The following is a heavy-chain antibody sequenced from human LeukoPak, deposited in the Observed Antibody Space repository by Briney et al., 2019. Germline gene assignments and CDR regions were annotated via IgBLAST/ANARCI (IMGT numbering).Heavy chain of an antibody. D-gene: IGHD3-22*01. J-gene: IGHJ3*02. Sequence: PSETLSLTCTVSGGSIISSTYYWGWIRQPPGKGLEWIGSIYYSGTTYYNPSLKSRVTISVDTSRNQFSLKLSSATAADTAVFHCARHSRGYYDSTGYYYGSHAFDIWGQGTMVTVSS. CDR2: IYYSGTT. CDR1: GGSIISSTYY. V-gene: IGHV4-39*01. CDR3: ARHSRGYYDSTGYYYGSHAFDI.